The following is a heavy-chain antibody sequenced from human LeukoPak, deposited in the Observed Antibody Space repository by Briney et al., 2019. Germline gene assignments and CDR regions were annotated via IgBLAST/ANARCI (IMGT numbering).Heavy chain of an antibody. D-gene: IGHD1-14*01. CDR2: IYYSGST. V-gene: IGHV4-59*01. CDR3: ARACRNPSFGVDV. J-gene: IGHJ6*02. CDR1: GDSISSYY. Sequence: PETLSLTCTVSGDSISSYYWNWIRQPPGKGLEWIGYIYYSGSTNYNSSLKSRVTISGDTSKNQLSLKLSSVTAADTAVYYCARACRNPSFGVDVWGQGTTVTVSS.